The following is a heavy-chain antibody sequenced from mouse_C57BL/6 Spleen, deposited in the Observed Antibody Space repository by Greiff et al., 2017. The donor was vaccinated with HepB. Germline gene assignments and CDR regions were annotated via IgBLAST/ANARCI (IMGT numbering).Heavy chain of an antibody. V-gene: IGHV1-82*01. CDR1: GYAFSSSW. CDR2: IYPGDGDT. J-gene: IGHJ2*01. CDR3: ARSDPYYFDY. Sequence: QVQLQQSGPELVKPGASVKISCKASGYAFSSSWMNWVKQRPGKGLEWIGRIYPGDGDTNYNGKFKGKATLTADKSSSTADMQLSSLTSEDSAVYFCARSDPYYFDYWGQGTTLTVSS.